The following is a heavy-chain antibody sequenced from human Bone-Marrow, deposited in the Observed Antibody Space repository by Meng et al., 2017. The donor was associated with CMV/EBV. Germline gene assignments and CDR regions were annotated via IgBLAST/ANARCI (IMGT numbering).Heavy chain of an antibody. D-gene: IGHD6-19*01. V-gene: IGHV3-20*04. CDR2: INWNGGST. Sequence: GESLKISCAASGFTFDDYGMSWVRQAPGKGLEWVSGINWNGGSTGYADSVKGRFTISRDNAKNSLYLQMNSLRAEDTALYYCARGYSSLQFAPWGQGTLVTVSS. CDR1: GFTFDDYG. J-gene: IGHJ5*02. CDR3: ARGYSSLQFAP.